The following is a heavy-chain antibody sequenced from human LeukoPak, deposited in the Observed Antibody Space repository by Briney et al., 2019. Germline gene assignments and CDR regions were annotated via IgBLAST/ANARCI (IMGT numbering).Heavy chain of an antibody. V-gene: IGHV4-38-2*02. CDR1: DYSISRGHY. CDR2: IYYTGSS. J-gene: IGHJ4*02. D-gene: IGHD6-19*01. CDR3: ARGTGWSYYFDY. Sequence: SETLSLTCIVSDYSISRGHYWGWIRQPPEKGLEWIGTIYYTGSSFYNPSPKSRLSISADTSKNQFSLRLSSVTAADSAVYYCARGTGWSYYFDYWGQGTLVTVSS.